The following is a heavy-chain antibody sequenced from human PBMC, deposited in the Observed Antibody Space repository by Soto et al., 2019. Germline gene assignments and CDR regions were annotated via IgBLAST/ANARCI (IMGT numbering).Heavy chain of an antibody. J-gene: IGHJ4*02. D-gene: IGHD2-21*02. CDR2: ISSRGTTI. V-gene: IGHV3-48*03. Sequence: GGSLRLSCAASGFTVGGYEMNWVRQAPGKGLEWVSYISSRGTTIYYADSVKGRFTISRDNAKNSLFLQMNSLRAEDTAVYYCVSPSDWPDYWGQGTPVTVSS. CDR1: GFTVGGYE. CDR3: VSPSDWPDY.